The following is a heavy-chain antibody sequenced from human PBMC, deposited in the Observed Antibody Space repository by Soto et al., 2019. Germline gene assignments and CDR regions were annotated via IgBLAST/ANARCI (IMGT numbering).Heavy chain of an antibody. D-gene: IGHD4-4*01. Sequence: QVQLQESGPGLVKPSQTLSLTCAVSGGSISSGGYYWSWIRQHPAKGLEWIGYIYWSGTTYYNPSLKSRVSIPADTSNNQFSLKLSSATAADTAVYYCARGLGLEVTVRWFDPWGQVILVTVSS. J-gene: IGHJ5*02. V-gene: IGHV4-31*11. CDR2: IYWSGTT. CDR1: GGSISSGGYY. CDR3: ARGLGLEVTVRWFDP.